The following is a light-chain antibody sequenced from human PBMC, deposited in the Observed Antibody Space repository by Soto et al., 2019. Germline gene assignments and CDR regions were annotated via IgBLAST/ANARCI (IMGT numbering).Light chain of an antibody. CDR1: SSDVGGYNY. CDR3: SSYAGSRNV. J-gene: IGLJ1*01. CDR2: EVN. V-gene: IGLV2-8*01. Sequence: QSALTQPPSASGSPGQSVAISCTGTSSDVGGYNYVSWYQQHPGKAPKLMIYEVNKRPSGVPDRFSGSKSGNTASLTVSGLQAEDEADYYCSSYAGSRNVLGTGTKLTGL.